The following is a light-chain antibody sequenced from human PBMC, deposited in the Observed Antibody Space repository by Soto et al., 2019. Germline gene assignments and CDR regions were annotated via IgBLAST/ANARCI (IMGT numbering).Light chain of an antibody. CDR2: DIS. V-gene: IGLV7-46*01. Sequence: QAVVTQEPSLTVSPGGTITLTCGFSTGDVADGHYPHWFQQKPGQAPRTLIYDISNTLSWTPARFSGSLLGGKAALTLSGAQPEDEADYHCLLFYSGARPVFGGGTQLTVL. CDR3: LLFYSGARPV. CDR1: TGDVADGHY. J-gene: IGLJ7*01.